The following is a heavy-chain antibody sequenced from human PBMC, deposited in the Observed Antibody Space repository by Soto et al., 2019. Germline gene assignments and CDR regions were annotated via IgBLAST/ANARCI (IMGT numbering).Heavy chain of an antibody. J-gene: IGHJ4*02. CDR1: GVTFGDYA. V-gene: IGHV3-30*04. D-gene: IGHD2-8*01. CDR3: AKEEYCTNGVCYTSGFDY. CDR2: ISYDGSNK. Sequence: GGSLRLSCTASGVTFGDYAMSGFRQATGKGLEWVAVISYDGSNKYYADSVKGRFTISRDNSKNTLYLQMNSLRAEDTAVYYCAKEEYCTNGVCYTSGFDYWGQGTLVTVSS.